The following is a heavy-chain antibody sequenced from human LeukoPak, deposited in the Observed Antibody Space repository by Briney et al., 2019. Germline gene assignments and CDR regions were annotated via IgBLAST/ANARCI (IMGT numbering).Heavy chain of an antibody. J-gene: IGHJ4*02. CDR3: ARVITVTTSERGGYFDY. CDR2: IYHSGST. D-gene: IGHD4-17*01. V-gene: IGHV4-4*02. CDR1: GDSISSSHW. Sequence: SETLSLTCAVSGDSISSSHWWSWVRQSPGKGLEWIGEIYHSGSTNYNPSLKSRVTISVDTSKNQFSLKLSSVTAADTAVYYCARVITVTTSERGGYFDYWGQGTLVTVSS.